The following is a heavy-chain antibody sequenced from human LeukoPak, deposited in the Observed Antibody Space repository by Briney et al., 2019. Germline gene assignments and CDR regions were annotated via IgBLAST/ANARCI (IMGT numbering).Heavy chain of an antibody. D-gene: IGHD3-22*01. CDR3: AREEDYYDSSGYYPY. V-gene: IGHV3-21*01. CDR1: GFTFSSYS. J-gene: IGHJ4*02. Sequence: GGSLRLSCAASGFTFSSYSMNWVRQAPGKGLEWVSSISSSSSYICYADSVKGRFTISRDNAKNSLYLQMNSLRAEDTAVYYCAREEDYYDSSGYYPYWGQGTLVTVSS. CDR2: ISSSSSYI.